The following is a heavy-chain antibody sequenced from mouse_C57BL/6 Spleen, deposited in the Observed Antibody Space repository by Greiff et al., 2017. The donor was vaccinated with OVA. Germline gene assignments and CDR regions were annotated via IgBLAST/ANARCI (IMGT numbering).Heavy chain of an antibody. CDR2: IDPSDSYT. D-gene: IGHD1-1*01. CDR1: GCTFTSYW. Sequence: VQLQQPGAELVRPGTSVKLSCKASGCTFTSYWMHWVKQRPGQGLEWIGVIDPSDSYTNYNQKFKGKATLTVDTSSSTAYMQLSSLTSEDSAVYYCARSNYYGSSYGVDYWGQGTTLTVSS. J-gene: IGHJ2*01. CDR3: ARSNYYGSSYGVDY. V-gene: IGHV1-59*01.